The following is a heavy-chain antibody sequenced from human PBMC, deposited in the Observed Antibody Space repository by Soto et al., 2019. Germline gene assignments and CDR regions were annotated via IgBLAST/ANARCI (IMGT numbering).Heavy chain of an antibody. CDR3: ASRIAGYYYYGMDV. CDR2: IYNSGST. CDR1: GGSVSSGSYY. Sequence: QVQLQESGPGLVKPSETLSLTCTVSGGSVSSGSYYWSWIRQPPGKGLEWIGYIYNSGSTNYNPSLKSRVTISVDTSKTQFSLELSSVTAADTAVYYCASRIAGYYYYGMDVWGQGTTVTVSS. V-gene: IGHV4-61*01. J-gene: IGHJ6*02. D-gene: IGHD6-13*01.